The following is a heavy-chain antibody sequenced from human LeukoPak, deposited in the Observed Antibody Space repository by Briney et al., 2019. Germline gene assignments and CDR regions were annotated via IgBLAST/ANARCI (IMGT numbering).Heavy chain of an antibody. Sequence: GGSLRLSCAATGFTFSHFWMSWVRQAPGKGLEWLTNIKEDGSLKFYVDSVKGRFTISRDNAKESLYLQMNSLRADDTAVYYCVRGPLVTPDGLAWGQGTLVTVSS. J-gene: IGHJ5*02. CDR2: IKEDGSLK. CDR1: GFTFSHFW. V-gene: IGHV3-7*03. CDR3: VRGPLVTPDGLA. D-gene: IGHD5-24*01.